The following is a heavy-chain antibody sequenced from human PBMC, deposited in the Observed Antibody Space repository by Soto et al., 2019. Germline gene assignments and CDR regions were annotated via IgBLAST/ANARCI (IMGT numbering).Heavy chain of an antibody. J-gene: IGHJ3*02. CDR2: IYHTANT. CDR1: GYSISTGYY. D-gene: IGHD3-16*01. CDR3: ARVMPSRAFDI. V-gene: IGHV4-38-2*01. Sequence: PSETLSLTCAVSGYSISTGYYWGWIRQPPGKGLEWIGMIYHTANTYYNVSLKSRVTISVDTSKNQFSLRLTSVTAADTADYYCARVMPSRAFDIWGQGTMVTVSS.